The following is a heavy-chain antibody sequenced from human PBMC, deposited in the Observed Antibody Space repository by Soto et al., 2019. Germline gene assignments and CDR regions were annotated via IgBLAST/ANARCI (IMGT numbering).Heavy chain of an antibody. CDR1: GFTFSDHA. Sequence: EVQLLESGGGLVQPGGSLRLSCTASGFTFSDHAMTWVRQAPGKGLEWLSGISGGGSGAYYADSVKGRFTVSRANSNITLFLQMDGLRVEVPAAYYCAIGVWWYTHWGQGTLVTVSS. J-gene: IGHJ4*02. CDR2: ISGGGSGA. V-gene: IGHV3-23*01. CDR3: AIGVWWYTH. D-gene: IGHD2-15*01.